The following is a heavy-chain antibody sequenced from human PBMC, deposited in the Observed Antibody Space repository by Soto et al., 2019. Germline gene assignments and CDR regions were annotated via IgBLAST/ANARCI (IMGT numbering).Heavy chain of an antibody. J-gene: IGHJ3*02. CDR2: ISNRGDT. V-gene: IGHV3-66*01. CDR1: GFIVSDTY. Sequence: EVHLVESGGGLVQPGGSLRLSCTASGFIVSDTYMNWVRQAPGKGLEWVSVISNRGDTHYADSVRGRFSLSRDIADNTLHLQMNNLRVEDTAVEYCARERRYCRGGSCSITGDAFDIWGQGTMVTVSS. D-gene: IGHD2-15*01. CDR3: ARERRYCRGGSCSITGDAFDI.